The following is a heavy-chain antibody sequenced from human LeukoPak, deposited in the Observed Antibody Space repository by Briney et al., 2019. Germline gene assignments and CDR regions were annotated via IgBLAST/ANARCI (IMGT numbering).Heavy chain of an antibody. CDR3: ARGIAAAGNWFDP. CDR2: ISSGSSYI. Sequence: GGSLRLSCAASGFTFSNYAMSWVRQTPGKGLEWVSSISSGSSYIYYADSVKGRFTISRDNAKNSLNLQMNSLRAEDTSVYYCARGIAAAGNWFDPWGQGTLVTVSS. J-gene: IGHJ5*02. V-gene: IGHV3-21*01. D-gene: IGHD6-13*01. CDR1: GFTFSNYA.